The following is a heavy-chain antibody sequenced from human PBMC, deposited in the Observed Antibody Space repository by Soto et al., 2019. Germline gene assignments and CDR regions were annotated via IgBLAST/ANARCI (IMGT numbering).Heavy chain of an antibody. Sequence: SETLSLTCAVYGGSFSDYYWRWVRQSPEKGLEWIGEINHRGHANYNPSLKSRVTMSVDTSKNQFSLKLNSVTAADTATYFFARLCSSTRLDWFDAWGQGTLVSVSS. CDR3: ARLCSSTRLDWFDA. J-gene: IGHJ5*02. D-gene: IGHD2-2*01. V-gene: IGHV4-34*01. CDR1: GGSFSDYY. CDR2: INHRGHA.